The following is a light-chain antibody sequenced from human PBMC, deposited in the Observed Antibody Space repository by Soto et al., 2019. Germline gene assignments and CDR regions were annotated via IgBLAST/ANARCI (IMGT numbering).Light chain of an antibody. CDR2: SAS. Sequence: EIVMTPSPPTLSLSPGESATLSCRTSERISNNLAWYQQKPGQAPRLLIYSASTRATGIPARFIGSGSATEFTLTISSLQSEDFAVYYCQQYSNWLTWTFGQGTKVDIK. J-gene: IGKJ1*01. CDR3: QQYSNWLTWT. CDR1: ERISNN. V-gene: IGKV3D-15*01.